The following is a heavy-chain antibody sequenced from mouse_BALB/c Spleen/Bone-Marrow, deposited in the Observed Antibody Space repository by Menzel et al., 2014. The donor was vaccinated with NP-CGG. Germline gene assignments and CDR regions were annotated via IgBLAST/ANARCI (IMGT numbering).Heavy chain of an antibody. CDR2: IYPGDGDT. CDR3: ATTGTGAY. D-gene: IGHD4-1*01. V-gene: IGHV1-4*01. J-gene: IGHJ3*01. CDR1: GYTFTSYT. Sequence: QVQLQQPGAELARPGASVKMSCKASGYTFTSYTIQWVKRRPGQGLEWIGRIYPGDGDTNYNGKFKGKATLTADESSSTAYKEVSSLTSVDSAVYFWATTGTGAYWGQGTLVTVSA.